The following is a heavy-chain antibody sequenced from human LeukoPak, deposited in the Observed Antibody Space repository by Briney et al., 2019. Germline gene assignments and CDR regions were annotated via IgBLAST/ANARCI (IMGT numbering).Heavy chain of an antibody. Sequence: SETLSLTCTVSDGSIKTNYWWTWVRQPPGKGLEWIGETWHSGSSTNYDPSLKSRVTISVDKPKSQFSLKLTSVTAADTAIYYCARGNEYTWWQWSQGTLVTVSS. CDR3: ARGNEYTWWQ. D-gene: IGHD2-15*01. CDR2: TWHSGSST. CDR1: DGSIKTNYW. V-gene: IGHV4-4*02. J-gene: IGHJ4*02.